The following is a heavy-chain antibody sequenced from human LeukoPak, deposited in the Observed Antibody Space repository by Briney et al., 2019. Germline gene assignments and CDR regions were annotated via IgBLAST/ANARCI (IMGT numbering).Heavy chain of an antibody. Sequence: SGTLSLTCAVYGGSFSGYYWSWIRQPPGKGLEWIGEINHSGSTNYNPSLKSRVTISVDTSKNQFSLKLSSVTAADTAVYYCARGYCSSTSCFYNWFDPWGQGTLVTVSS. CDR2: INHSGST. CDR3: ARGYCSSTSCFYNWFDP. D-gene: IGHD2-2*01. CDR1: GGSFSGYY. J-gene: IGHJ5*02. V-gene: IGHV4-34*01.